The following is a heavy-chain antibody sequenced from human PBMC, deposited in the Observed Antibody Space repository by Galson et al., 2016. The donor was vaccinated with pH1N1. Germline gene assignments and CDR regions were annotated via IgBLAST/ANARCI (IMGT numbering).Heavy chain of an antibody. Sequence: SLRLSCAASGFTLSCCAMHWVRQAPGMGLECVALISKDGNNVYYADSVKGRFTISRDSSNNTLYLQMNSLRTEDTAIYYCARSRDFSFDYWGQGALVTVAS. CDR3: ARSRDFSFDY. J-gene: IGHJ4*02. D-gene: IGHD4-11*01. CDR1: GFTLSCCA. V-gene: IGHV3-30*04. CDR2: ISKDGNNV.